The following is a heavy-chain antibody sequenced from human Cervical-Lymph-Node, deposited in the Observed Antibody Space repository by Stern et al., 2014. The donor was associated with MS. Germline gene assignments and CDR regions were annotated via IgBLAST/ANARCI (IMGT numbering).Heavy chain of an antibody. CDR2: ISYDGSNK. V-gene: IGHV3-30*01. Sequence: VQLVESGGGVVQPGRSLRLSCAASGFTFSSYAMHWVRQAPGKGLEWVAVISYDGSNKYYADSVKGRFTISRDNSKNTLYLQMNSLRAEDTAVYYCARGDIQQLFDYWGQGTLVTVSS. D-gene: IGHD6-13*01. J-gene: IGHJ4*02. CDR1: GFTFSSYA. CDR3: ARGDIQQLFDY.